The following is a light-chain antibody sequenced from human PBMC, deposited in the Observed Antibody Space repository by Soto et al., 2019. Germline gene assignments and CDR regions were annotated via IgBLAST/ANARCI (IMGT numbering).Light chain of an antibody. CDR2: ATS. J-gene: IGKJ1*01. CDR1: QSVSSN. CDR3: QQYNSWPQT. V-gene: IGKV3-15*01. Sequence: EVFMTHSPATLSVSPGERATLPCRASQSVSSNLAWYQQKPGQAPRLLIYATSTRASGIPARFSGRGSGTEFTLTISSLQSEDFEVYYCQQYNSWPQTFGQGTKVDIK.